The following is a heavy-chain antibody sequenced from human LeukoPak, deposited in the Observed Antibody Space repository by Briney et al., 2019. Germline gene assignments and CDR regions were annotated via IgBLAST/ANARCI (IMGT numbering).Heavy chain of an antibody. J-gene: IGHJ4*02. D-gene: IGHD1-26*01. CDR2: IYYSGST. CDR3: AREGAYSDRGAEY. CDR1: GGSISSSSYY. Sequence: PSETLSLTCTVSGGSISSSSYYWGWIRQPPGKGLEWIGSIYYSGSTYHNPSLKSRVTISVDTSKNQFSLKLSSVTAADTAVYYCAREGAYSDRGAEYWGQGTLVTVSS. V-gene: IGHV4-39*02.